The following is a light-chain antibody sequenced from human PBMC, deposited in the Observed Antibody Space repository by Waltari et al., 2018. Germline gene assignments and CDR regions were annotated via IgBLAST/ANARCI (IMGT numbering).Light chain of an antibody. J-gene: IGKJ2*01. CDR2: GAF. V-gene: IGKV1-39*01. CDR3: QQSHATPYS. Sequence: DFQMTQSPATLSASVGGRATITCRASQSISSHLVWYQHKAGEAPKLLIYGAFDLESGVPRRFSGSASGTEFTLTITSLQPEDFATYYCQQSHATPYSFGQGTKLEMK. CDR1: QSISSH.